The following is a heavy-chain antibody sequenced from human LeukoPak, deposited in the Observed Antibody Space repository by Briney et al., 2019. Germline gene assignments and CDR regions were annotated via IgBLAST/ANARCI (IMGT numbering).Heavy chain of an antibody. V-gene: IGHV3-30*18. CDR2: ISYDGSNK. CDR3: AKDRGSGWYTFGY. D-gene: IGHD6-19*01. CDR1: GFTSSSYG. J-gene: IGHJ4*02. Sequence: GRSLRLSCAASGFTSSSYGMHWVRQAPGKGLEWVAVISYDGSNKYYADSVKGRFTISRDNSKNTLYLQMNSLRAEDTAVYYCAKDRGSGWYTFGYWGQGTLVTVSS.